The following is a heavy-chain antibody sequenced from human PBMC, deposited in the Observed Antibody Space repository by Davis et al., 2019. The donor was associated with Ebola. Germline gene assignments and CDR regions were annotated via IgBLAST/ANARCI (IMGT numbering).Heavy chain of an antibody. CDR1: GFTLTSYA. J-gene: IGHJ4*02. CDR3: AKGFHISGWYYFDR. V-gene: IGHV3-23*01. CDR2: ISGGGGGT. Sequence: PWGSLRLSCAASGFTLTSYAMSWVRQAPGQGLEWVSDISGGGGGTYYADSVKGRFTISRDNSKNTVYLQMNSLRAEDTAVYFCAKGFHISGWYYFDRWGQGTLVTVSS. D-gene: IGHD6-19*01.